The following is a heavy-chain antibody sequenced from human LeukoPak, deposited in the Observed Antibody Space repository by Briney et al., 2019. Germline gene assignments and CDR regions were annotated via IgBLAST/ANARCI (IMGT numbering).Heavy chain of an antibody. V-gene: IGHV3-23*01. J-gene: IGHJ4*02. CDR3: AKGGQNFDFWRFDY. D-gene: IGHD3-3*01. Sequence: GSLSLSSTASGVTFSTYSMNWVRQPPEKGLVWVSSISGSGGSTYYAESVKGRFSISRDNSKKMMFLQMNSLRADDTAVYYCAKGGQNFDFWRFDYWGQGIQVTVSS. CDR1: GVTFSTYS. CDR2: ISGSGGST.